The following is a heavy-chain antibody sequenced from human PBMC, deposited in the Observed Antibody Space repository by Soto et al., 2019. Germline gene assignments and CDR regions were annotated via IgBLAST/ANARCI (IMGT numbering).Heavy chain of an antibody. J-gene: IGHJ6*02. D-gene: IGHD2-2*01. CDR1: GGSISSGGYY. CDR3: ARDQYSSSTSWTVNYYYGMDV. CDR2: INHSGST. Sequence: PLVMMSHPKTVAGGSISSGGYYWSWIHQPPGKGLEWIGEINHSGSTNYNPSLKSRVTISVDTSKNQFSLKLSSVTAADTAVYYCARDQYSSSTSWTVNYYYGMDVWGQGTTVTVS. V-gene: IGHV4-39*07.